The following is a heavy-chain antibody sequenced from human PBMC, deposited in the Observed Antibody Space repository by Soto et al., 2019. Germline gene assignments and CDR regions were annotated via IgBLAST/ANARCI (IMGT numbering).Heavy chain of an antibody. V-gene: IGHV4-31*03. CDR1: GGSISSGGYY. CDR2: IYYSGST. J-gene: IGHJ4*02. D-gene: IGHD3-10*01. CDR3: ARGYYGSGSYYNPATQFDY. Sequence: SETLSLTCTVSGGSISSGGYYWSWIRQHPGKGLEWIGYIYYSGSTYYNPSLKSRVTISVDTSKNQFSLKLSSVTAADTAVYYCARGYYGSGSYYNPATQFDYWGQGTLVTVS.